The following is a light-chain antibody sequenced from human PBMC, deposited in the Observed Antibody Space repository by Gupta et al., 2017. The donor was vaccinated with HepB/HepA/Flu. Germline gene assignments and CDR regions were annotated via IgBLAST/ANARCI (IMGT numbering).Light chain of an antibody. Sequence: EIVMTQSPATLSVSPGERATLSCRASQSVSNNLAWYQQQPGRAPRVLSYGASTRATGGPVRFSGSGSGKEFTLTISSLQSEDFAVYYCQQGNDWPRTFGQGKKGEIK. CDR3: QQGNDWPRT. J-gene: IGKJ1*01. CDR2: GAS. CDR1: QSVSNN. V-gene: IGKV3-15*01.